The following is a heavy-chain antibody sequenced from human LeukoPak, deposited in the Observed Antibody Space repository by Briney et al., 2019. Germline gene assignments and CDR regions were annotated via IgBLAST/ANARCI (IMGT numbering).Heavy chain of an antibody. CDR1: GFTFSSYG. D-gene: IGHD3-22*01. Sequence: SGGSLRLSCAASGFTFSSYGMHWVRQAPGKGLEWVAVISYDGSNKYYADSVKGRFTISRDNSKNTLYLRMNSLRAEDTAVYYCAKGSYYDSSGYYYGRDWGQGTLVTVS. J-gene: IGHJ4*02. V-gene: IGHV3-30*18. CDR2: ISYDGSNK. CDR3: AKGSYYDSSGYYYGRD.